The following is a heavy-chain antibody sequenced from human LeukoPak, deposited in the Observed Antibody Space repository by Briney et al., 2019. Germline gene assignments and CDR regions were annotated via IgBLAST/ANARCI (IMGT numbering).Heavy chain of an antibody. Sequence: SETLSLTCTVSGGSISSYYWSWLRQPPGKGLEWIGYIYYSGSTNYNPSLKSRVTISVDTSKNQFSLKLSSVTAADTAVYYCARRMVRGVLGAFDIWGQGTMVTVSS. CDR3: ARRMVRGVLGAFDI. D-gene: IGHD3-10*01. CDR1: GGSISSYY. V-gene: IGHV4-59*01. J-gene: IGHJ3*02. CDR2: IYYSGST.